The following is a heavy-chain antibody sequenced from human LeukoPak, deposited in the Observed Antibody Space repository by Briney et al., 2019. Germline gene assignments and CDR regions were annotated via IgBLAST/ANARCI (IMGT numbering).Heavy chain of an antibody. D-gene: IGHD2-2*01. V-gene: IGHV1-69*04. Sequence: SVKVSCKASGGTFSSYAISWVRQAPGQGLEWMGRIIPILGIANYAQKFQGRVTITADKSTSTAYMELSSLRSEDTAVYYCAVGLRYCSSTSCYGSYYYMDVWGKGTTVTVSS. CDR1: GGTFSSYA. CDR2: IIPILGIA. CDR3: AVGLRYCSSTSCYGSYYYMDV. J-gene: IGHJ6*03.